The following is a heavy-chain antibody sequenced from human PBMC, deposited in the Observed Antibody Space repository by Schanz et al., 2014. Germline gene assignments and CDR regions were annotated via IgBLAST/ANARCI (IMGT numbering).Heavy chain of an antibody. D-gene: IGHD1-1*01. Sequence: EVQLLESGGGLVQPGGSLRLSCAASGFTFSSYAMSWVRQAPGKGLEWVSTIGTSGGTNYAESVKGRFTISRDNAKNTVYLQMNSLRPGDTAVYYCARGRVLESWGQGTLVTVSS. J-gene: IGHJ5*02. CDR1: GFTFSSYA. CDR3: ARGRVLES. V-gene: IGHV3-23*01. CDR2: IGTSGGT.